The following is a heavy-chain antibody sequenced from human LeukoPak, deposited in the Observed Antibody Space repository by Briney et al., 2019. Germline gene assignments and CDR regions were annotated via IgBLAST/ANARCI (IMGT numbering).Heavy chain of an antibody. D-gene: IGHD1-26*01. CDR1: GYTFTSYD. V-gene: IGHV1-8*01. J-gene: IGHJ4*02. Sequence: GASVKVSCKASGYTFTSYDINWVRQATGQGLEWMGWMNPYSGNTGYVQKFQGRVTMTRDTSISTAYMELSSLRSDDTAVYFCARGSSGSLDRDYWGQGTLVTVSS. CDR3: ARGSSGSLDRDY. CDR2: MNPYSGNT.